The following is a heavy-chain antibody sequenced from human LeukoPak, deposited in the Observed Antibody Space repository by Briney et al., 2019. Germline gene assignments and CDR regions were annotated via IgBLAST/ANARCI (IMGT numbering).Heavy chain of an antibody. CDR1: GGSFSGYY. D-gene: IGHD3-3*01. J-gene: IGHJ4*02. Sequence: SETLSLTCAVYGGSFSGYYWSWIRQPPGKGLEWIGEINHSGSTNYNPSLKSRVTISVDTSKNQFSLKLSSVTAADTAVYYCAREGGFYRPLDYSGQGTLVTVSS. CDR2: INHSGST. V-gene: IGHV4-34*01. CDR3: AREGGFYRPLDY.